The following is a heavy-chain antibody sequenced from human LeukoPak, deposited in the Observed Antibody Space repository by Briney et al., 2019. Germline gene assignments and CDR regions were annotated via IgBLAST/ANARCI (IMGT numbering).Heavy chain of an antibody. V-gene: IGHV3-21*01. D-gene: IGHD3-10*01. CDR1: GFTLSTYS. CDR2: ISSSSLYI. J-gene: IGHJ6*03. CDR3: ARIAAMLRGAYSFYYMEV. Sequence: GGSLRLSCAASGFTLSTYSLNWVRQAPGKGLEWVSSISSSSLYIYYADSVKGRFTISRDNAKNSLFLQMNSLRADDTAVFFCARIAAMLRGAYSFYYMEVWGKGTTVTVSS.